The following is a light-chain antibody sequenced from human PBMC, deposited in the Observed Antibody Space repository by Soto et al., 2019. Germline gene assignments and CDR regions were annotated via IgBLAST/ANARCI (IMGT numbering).Light chain of an antibody. J-gene: IGKJ4*01. Sequence: EIPLTQSPSSLAATVGDRVTITCQPSQDIRNYLTWYQQKRGKAPKLXIYAASSLQSGVPSRFSGSGSGTDFTLTISSLQPEDFATYYCQQSYSTTLTFGEGTKVDIK. V-gene: IGKV1-39*01. CDR3: QQSYSTTLT. CDR2: AAS. CDR1: QDIRNY.